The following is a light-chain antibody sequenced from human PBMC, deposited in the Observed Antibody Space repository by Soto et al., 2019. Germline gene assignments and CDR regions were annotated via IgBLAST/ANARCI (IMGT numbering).Light chain of an antibody. CDR2: WAS. V-gene: IGKV4-1*01. CDR1: QSGWYSSNNKNY. Sequence: ILITQSSYALSVPRFSSATITCTSFQSGWYSSNNKNYLAWYQQKPGQPPKLLIYWASTRESGVHDRFSGSGSGTDFTLTISRLHPDDFAPYYSQQSYSTNPLKFGQGTRLEI. CDR3: QQSYSTNPLK. J-gene: IGKJ5*01.